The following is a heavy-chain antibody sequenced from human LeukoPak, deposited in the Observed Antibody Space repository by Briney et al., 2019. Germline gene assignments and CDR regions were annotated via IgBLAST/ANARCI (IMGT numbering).Heavy chain of an antibody. V-gene: IGHV1-2*02. D-gene: IGHD6-19*01. CDR2: INPDSGGT. Sequence: ASVKVSCKASGYSFTAYYVHWVRQAPGQGLEWMGWINPDSGGTKFAQRFQGRVTMTRDTAINTAYIELSSLGSDDTAVYFCARDSNNGWNFDHWGQGTRVTVSA. CDR3: ARDSNNGWNFDH. CDR1: GYSFTAYY. J-gene: IGHJ4*02.